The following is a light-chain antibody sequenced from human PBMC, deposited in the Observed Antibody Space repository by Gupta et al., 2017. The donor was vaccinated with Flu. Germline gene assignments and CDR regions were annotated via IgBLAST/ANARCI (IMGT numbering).Light chain of an antibody. V-gene: IGLV1-44*01. CDR3: AAWDDSLNAWV. CDR2: SNN. J-gene: IGLJ3*02. CDR1: SSNIGSNT. Sequence: QSVLTQPPSASGTPGQRVTISVSGNSSNIGSNTVNWYQQLPGTAPKLLIYSNNQRPSGVPDRFSGSKSGTSASLAISGLQSEDEADYYCAAWDDSLNAWVFGGGTKLTVL.